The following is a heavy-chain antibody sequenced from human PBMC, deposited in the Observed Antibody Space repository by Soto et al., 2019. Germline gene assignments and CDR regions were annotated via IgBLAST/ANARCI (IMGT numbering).Heavy chain of an antibody. D-gene: IGHD1-1*01. Sequence: ASVKVSCKXSAYTFTDYYIHWVRQAPGQGLEWMGWINPNSGGSYFAQKFLGRVTMTRDTSITTAYMELSRLRSDDTAVYYCARALPEIRMMEGGSFDPWGQGTVVTVSS. CDR3: ARALPEIRMMEGGSFDP. CDR2: INPNSGGS. V-gene: IGHV1-2*02. CDR1: AYTFTDYY. J-gene: IGHJ5*02.